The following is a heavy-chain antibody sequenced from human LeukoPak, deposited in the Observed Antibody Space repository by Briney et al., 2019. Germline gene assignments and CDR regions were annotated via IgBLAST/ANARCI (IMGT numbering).Heavy chain of an antibody. J-gene: IGHJ4*02. D-gene: IGHD3-3*01. CDR2: IYCSGST. CDR1: GGSISSSSYY. Sequence: SETLSLTCTVSGGSISSSSYYWGWIRQPPGKGLEWIGSIYCSGSTYYNPSLKSRVTISVDTSKNQFSLKLSSVTAADTAVYYCARNAYYDFWSGYSDPNDFDYWGQGTLVTVSS. V-gene: IGHV4-39*07. CDR3: ARNAYYDFWSGYSDPNDFDY.